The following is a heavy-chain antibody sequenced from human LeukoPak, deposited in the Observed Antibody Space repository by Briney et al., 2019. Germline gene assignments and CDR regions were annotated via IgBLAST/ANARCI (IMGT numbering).Heavy chain of an antibody. J-gene: IGHJ4*02. CDR3: ARDTHYYDSSGRDY. CDR2: IIPIFGTA. CDR1: GGTFSSYA. Sequence: SVKVSCKASGGTFSSYAMSWVRQAPGQGLEWMGGIIPIFGTANYAQKFQGRVTITADESTSTAYMELSSLRSEDTAVYYCARDTHYYDSSGRDYWGQGTLVTVSS. D-gene: IGHD3-22*01. V-gene: IGHV1-69*01.